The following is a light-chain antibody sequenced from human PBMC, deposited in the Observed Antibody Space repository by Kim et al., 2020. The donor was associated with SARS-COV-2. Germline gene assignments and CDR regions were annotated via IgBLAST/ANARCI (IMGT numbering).Light chain of an antibody. Sequence: SASVGDRVTIACRASQTVDIYLNLYQKRPGKAPNLLIYTASNLQNGVPSRFSGSGSGTDFTLTISSLQPEDFATYYCQQSYSAPTFGQGTRLEIK. J-gene: IGKJ5*01. CDR1: QTVDIY. CDR3: QQSYSAPT. CDR2: TAS. V-gene: IGKV1-39*01.